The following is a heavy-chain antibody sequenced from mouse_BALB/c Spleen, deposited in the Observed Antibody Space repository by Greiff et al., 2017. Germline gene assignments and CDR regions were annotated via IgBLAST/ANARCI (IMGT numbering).Heavy chain of an antibody. CDR3: ARYGNYFDY. J-gene: IGHJ2*01. Sequence: VQVVESGAELARPGASVKLSCKASGYTFTSYWMQWVKQRPGQGLEWIGAIYPGDGDTRYTQKFKGKATLTADKSSSTAYMQLSSLASEDSAVYYCARYGNYFDYWGQGTTLTVSS. V-gene: IGHV1-87*01. CDR1: GYTFTSYW. D-gene: IGHD2-1*01. CDR2: IYPGDGDT.